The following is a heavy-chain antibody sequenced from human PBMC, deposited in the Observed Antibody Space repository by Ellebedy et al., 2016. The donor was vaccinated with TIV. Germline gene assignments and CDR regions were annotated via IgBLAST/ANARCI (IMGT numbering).Heavy chain of an antibody. D-gene: IGHD3-10*01. CDR3: AKDGSVGDPSGYCDS. CDR2: ISLDGGNK. V-gene: IGHV3-30*18. Sequence: PGGSLRLSCEASGFNFDVYGIHWFRQAPGRGLEWVAVISLDGGNKYYGNSVKGRFTISRDNSRNTVYLQMKTLRAEDTAVYYCAKDGSVGDPSGYCDSWGQGTLVTVSS. J-gene: IGHJ4*03. CDR1: GFNFDVYG.